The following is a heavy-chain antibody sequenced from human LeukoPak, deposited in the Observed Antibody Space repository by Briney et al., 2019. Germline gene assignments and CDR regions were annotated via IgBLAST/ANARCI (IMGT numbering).Heavy chain of an antibody. CDR3: AREYYYSSGNYYNRIDY. CDR2: IDPNSGGT. D-gene: IGHD3-10*01. CDR1: GYTFTCYY. Sequence: ASVKVSCKASGYTFTCYYMHWVRQAPGQGLEWMGWIDPNSGGTNYAQKFQGRVTMTRDTSISTAYMVLNRLRSDDTAVYSCAREYYYSSGNYYNRIDYWGQGTLVTVSS. J-gene: IGHJ4*02. V-gene: IGHV1-2*02.